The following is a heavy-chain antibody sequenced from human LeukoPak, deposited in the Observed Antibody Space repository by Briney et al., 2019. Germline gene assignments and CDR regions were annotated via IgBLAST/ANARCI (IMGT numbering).Heavy chain of an antibody. D-gene: IGHD3-22*01. CDR1: GYSFTSYW. V-gene: IGHV5-51*01. CDR3: ARGDDSSGYYPGGYFDY. Sequence: GESLKISCKGSGYSFTSYWIGWVRQMPGKGLEWMGIIYPGDSDTRYSPSFQGQVTISADKSITTAYLQWSSLKASDTAMYYCARGDDSSGYYPGGYFDYWAQGTLVTVSS. J-gene: IGHJ4*02. CDR2: IYPGDSDT.